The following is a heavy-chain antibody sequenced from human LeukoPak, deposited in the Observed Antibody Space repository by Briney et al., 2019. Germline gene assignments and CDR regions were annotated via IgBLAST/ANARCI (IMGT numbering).Heavy chain of an antibody. J-gene: IGHJ4*02. V-gene: IGHV3-21*04. CDR1: GFTFSSYS. CDR2: ISSISSYI. CDR3: AKDRVAVAGHFDY. Sequence: PGGSLRLSCAASGFTFSSYSMNWVRQAPGKGLEWVASISSISSYIYYADSVKGRFTISRDNAKNSLYLQMNSLRAEDTAVYYCAKDRVAVAGHFDYWGQGTLVTVSS. D-gene: IGHD6-19*01.